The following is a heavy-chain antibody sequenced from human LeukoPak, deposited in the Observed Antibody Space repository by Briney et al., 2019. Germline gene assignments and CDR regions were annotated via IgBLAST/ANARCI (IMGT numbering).Heavy chain of an antibody. CDR3: ARGNTSAWYPFDY. Sequence: GGSLRLSCAASGFTFSDHYMDWVRQAPGKGLECVCRTGNKANSYTTEYAASVKGRFTISRDDSKNSLFLQMNSLKSEDTAVYYCARGNTSAWYPFDYWGQGTLVTVSS. D-gene: IGHD6-19*01. J-gene: IGHJ4*02. CDR2: TGNKANSYTT. V-gene: IGHV3-72*01. CDR1: GFTFSDHY.